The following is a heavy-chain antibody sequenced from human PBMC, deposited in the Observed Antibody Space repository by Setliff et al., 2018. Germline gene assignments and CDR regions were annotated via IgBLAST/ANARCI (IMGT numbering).Heavy chain of an antibody. CDR3: ARGPAGTYAFDI. CDR1: GYTFTGYY. J-gene: IGHJ3*02. Sequence: ASVKVSCKASGYTFTGYYMYWVRQAPGQGLEWMGRINPSNGATIYAQKFQGRVTMTSDTSISTAYMELGRLRSDDTAVYFCARGPAGTYAFDIWGQGTMVTVSS. V-gene: IGHV1-2*06. D-gene: IGHD1-7*01. CDR2: INPSNGAT.